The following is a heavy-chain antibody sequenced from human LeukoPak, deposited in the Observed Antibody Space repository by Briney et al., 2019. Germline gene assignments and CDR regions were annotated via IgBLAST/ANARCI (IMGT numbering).Heavy chain of an antibody. D-gene: IGHD4-11*01. J-gene: IGHJ4*02. V-gene: IGHV3-21*01. Sequence: GGSLRLSCAASGFTFSGSAMNWVRQAPGEGLEWISSINDVGSHIYYANSVRGRFTISRDNAKNSLYLEMNSLGAEDTAVYYCARERWDYSIDYWGQGTLVTVSS. CDR2: INDVGSHI. CDR3: ARERWDYSIDY. CDR1: GFTFSGSA.